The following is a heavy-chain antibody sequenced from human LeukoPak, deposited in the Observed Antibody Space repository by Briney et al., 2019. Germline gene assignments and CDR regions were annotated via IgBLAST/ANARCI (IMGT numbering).Heavy chain of an antibody. CDR2: IYPGDSNT. Sequence: GESLKISCKGSGYSFTSYWIGWVRQMPGKGLEWMGIIYPGDSNTRYSPSFQGQVTISADKSISTAYLQWSSLKASDTAMYYCATSFLGELSSFDYWGQGTLVTVSS. J-gene: IGHJ4*02. V-gene: IGHV5-51*01. CDR3: ATSFLGELSSFDY. CDR1: GYSFTSYW. D-gene: IGHD3-16*02.